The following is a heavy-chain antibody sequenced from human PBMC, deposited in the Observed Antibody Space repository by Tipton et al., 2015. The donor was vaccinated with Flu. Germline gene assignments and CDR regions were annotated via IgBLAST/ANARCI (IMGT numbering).Heavy chain of an antibody. CDR3: VRDERGFDY. CDR2: INHSGST. Sequence: TLSLTCAVYGGSFSGYYWSWIRQPPGKGLEWIGEINHSGSTNYNPSLKSRVTISVDTSKNQFSLKLSSVTAADTAVYYCVRDERGFDYWGQGTLVTVSS. CDR1: GGSFSGYY. J-gene: IGHJ4*02. V-gene: IGHV4-34*01. D-gene: IGHD1-1*01.